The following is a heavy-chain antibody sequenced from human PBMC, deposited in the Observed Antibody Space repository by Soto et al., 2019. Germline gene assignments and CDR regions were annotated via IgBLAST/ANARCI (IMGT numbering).Heavy chain of an antibody. CDR2: ISGSGGST. CDR3: ARRGSGSYYAY. V-gene: IGHV3-23*01. J-gene: IGHJ4*02. CDR1: GFTFSSYA. Sequence: EVQLLESGGGLVQPGGSLRLSCAASGFTFSSYAMRWVRQAPGKGLEWVSAISGSGGSTYYADSVKGRFTISSDNSKNTLYLPMNSLTAEDRAVYYCARRGSGSYYAYCGLGTLINVSS. D-gene: IGHD1-26*01.